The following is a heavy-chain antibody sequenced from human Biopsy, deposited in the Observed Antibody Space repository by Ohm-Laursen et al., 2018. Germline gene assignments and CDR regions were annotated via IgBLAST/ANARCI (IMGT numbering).Heavy chain of an antibody. CDR2: ITGGGNYI. CDR3: ATAAYAPPYFDL. CDR1: GVTLSGYA. Sequence: GSLRLSCTASGVTLSGYAMNWVRQAPGKGLEWVSSITGGGNYINYADSVRGRFTISRDNSKNSVYLVMSSLRAEDTAVYFCATAAYAPPYFDLRGRGTVVTASS. D-gene: IGHD4-17*01. J-gene: IGHJ4*02. V-gene: IGHV3-21*06.